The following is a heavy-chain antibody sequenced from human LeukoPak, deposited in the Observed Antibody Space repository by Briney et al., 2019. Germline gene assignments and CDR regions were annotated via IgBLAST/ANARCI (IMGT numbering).Heavy chain of an antibody. Sequence: QPGVSLRLSCAASGFTFTNHIMHWVRQAPGKGLEWVASIATDGSQTFYRGSVKGRFTISRDNSKNTLYLQMNSLRAEDTAVYYCASFPSYPNSYGMDVWGQGTTVTVSS. V-gene: IGHV3-30-3*01. D-gene: IGHD2-2*01. CDR1: GFTFTNHI. CDR2: IATDGSQT. CDR3: ASFPSYPNSYGMDV. J-gene: IGHJ6*02.